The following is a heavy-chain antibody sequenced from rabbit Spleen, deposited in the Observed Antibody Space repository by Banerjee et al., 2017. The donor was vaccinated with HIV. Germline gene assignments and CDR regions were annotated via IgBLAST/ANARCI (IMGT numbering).Heavy chain of an antibody. D-gene: IGHD1-1*01. J-gene: IGHJ2*01. V-gene: IGHV1S45*01. CDR1: GFSFSSNW. CDR2: IDTSDGDT. Sequence: LEEFGGGLVMPGGTLTLTCTVSGFSFSSNWICWVRQAPGKGLEWIACIDTSDGDTDYANWPKGRFAISKASSTTVTLKMTSLTAADTATYFCARNYVNAFAPWGQGTLVTVS. CDR3: ARNYVNAFAP.